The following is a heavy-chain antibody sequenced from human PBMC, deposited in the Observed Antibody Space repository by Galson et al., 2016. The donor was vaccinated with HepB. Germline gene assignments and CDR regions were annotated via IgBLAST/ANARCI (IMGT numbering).Heavy chain of an antibody. J-gene: IGHJ6*02. D-gene: IGHD1-1*01. CDR2: IDPSDSYT. Sequence: QSGAEVKKPGESLRISCKGSGYSFTSYWISWVRQMPGRGLEWMGRIDPSDSYTNYSPSFQGHVTISADKSISTAYLQWSSLKASDSAMYFCARHHNWNAPLYYYYGMDVCGQGTTATVSS. CDR3: ARHHNWNAPLYYYYGMDV. CDR1: GYSFTSYW. V-gene: IGHV5-10-1*01.